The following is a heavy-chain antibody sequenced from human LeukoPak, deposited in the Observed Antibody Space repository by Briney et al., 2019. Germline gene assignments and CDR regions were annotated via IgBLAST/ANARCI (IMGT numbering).Heavy chain of an antibody. J-gene: IGHJ4*02. CDR2: TSSDGINK. CDR3: ARDSKRGYSYGVVDY. D-gene: IGHD5-18*01. V-gene: IGHV3-30-3*01. Sequence: PGGSLRLSCAASGFSFSSYAMHWVRQAPGKGLEWVALTSSDGINKYYADSVKGRFTISRDNSKNTLYLQMNSLRAEDTAVYYCARDSKRGYSYGVVDYWGQGTLVTVSS. CDR1: GFSFSSYA.